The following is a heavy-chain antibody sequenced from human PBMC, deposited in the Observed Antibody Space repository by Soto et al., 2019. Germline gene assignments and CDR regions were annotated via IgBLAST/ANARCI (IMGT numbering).Heavy chain of an antibody. Sequence: ASVKVSCKASGYTCTSYTVHWVRQAPGQRLEWMGWIHAGNGNTKYSQRFQGRVTITRDTSASTVFMEVSSLTFEDTAVYYCARRIDPDYWGQGTLVTVSS. V-gene: IGHV1-3*01. CDR1: GYTCTSYT. CDR2: IHAGNGNT. D-gene: IGHD1-26*01. J-gene: IGHJ4*02. CDR3: ARRIDPDY.